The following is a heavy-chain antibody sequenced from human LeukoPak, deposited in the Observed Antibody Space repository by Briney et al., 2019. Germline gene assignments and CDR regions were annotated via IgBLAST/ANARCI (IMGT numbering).Heavy chain of an antibody. J-gene: IGHJ5*02. CDR2: IYYSGST. V-gene: IGHV4-31*03. D-gene: IGHD3-22*01. CDR3: ARVGIRYYDSSGYANWFDP. Sequence: SQTLSLTCTVSGGSISSGGYYWNWIRQHPGKGLEWIGYIYYSGSTYHNPSLKSRVTISVDTSKNQFSLKLSSVTAADTAVYYCARVGIRYYDSSGYANWFDPWGQGTLVTVSS. CDR1: GGSISSGGYY.